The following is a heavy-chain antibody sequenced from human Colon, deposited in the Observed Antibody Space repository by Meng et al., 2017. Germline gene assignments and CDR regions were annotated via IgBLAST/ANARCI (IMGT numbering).Heavy chain of an antibody. CDR1: GGSISSNYW. Sequence: QVQLRESGPGLVRPSGTRSLTCAVSGGSISSNYWWTWVRQPPGKGLEWIGEINHSGSTSYVPSLKGRITISVDKSNNLLSLKLNSVTAADTAMYYCARRNTRNSGGGNNYWGQGTLVTVSS. V-gene: IGHV4-4*02. CDR3: ARRNTRNSGGGNNY. CDR2: INHSGST. J-gene: IGHJ4*02. D-gene: IGHD3-10*01.